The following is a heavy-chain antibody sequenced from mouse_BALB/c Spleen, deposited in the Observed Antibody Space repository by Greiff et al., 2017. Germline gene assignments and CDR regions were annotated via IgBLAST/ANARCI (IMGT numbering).Heavy chain of an antibody. CDR1: GYTFTSYW. J-gene: IGHJ4*01. D-gene: IGHD1-2*01. CDR3: ARPRRLRAMDY. Sequence: QVQLQQPGAELVKPGASVKLSCKASGYTFTSYWMHWVKQRPGQGLEWIGEINPSNGRTNYNEKFKSKATLTVDKSSSTAYMQLSSLTSEDSAVYYCARPRRLRAMDYWGKGTSVTVSS. CDR2: INPSNGRT. V-gene: IGHV1S81*02.